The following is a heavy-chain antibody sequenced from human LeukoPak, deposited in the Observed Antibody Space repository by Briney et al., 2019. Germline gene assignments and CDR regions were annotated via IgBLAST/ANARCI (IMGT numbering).Heavy chain of an antibody. CDR2: IYYSGST. V-gene: IGHV4-39*01. D-gene: IGHD3-9*01. CDR1: GGSVSSSNYY. J-gene: IGHJ6*02. Sequence: PSETLSLTCTVSGGSVSSSNYYWGWIRQPPGKGLEWIGSIYYSGSTYYNPSLKSRVTISVDTSKNQFSLKLTSVTAADTAVYYCARCLFSGYLYYYYYGMDVWGQGTTVTVSS. CDR3: ARCLFSGYLYYYYYGMDV.